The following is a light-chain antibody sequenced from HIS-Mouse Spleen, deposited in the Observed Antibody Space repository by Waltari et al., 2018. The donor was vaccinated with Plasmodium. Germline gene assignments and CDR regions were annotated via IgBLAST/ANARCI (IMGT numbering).Light chain of an antibody. J-gene: IGLJ3*02. CDR1: SSDVGSYNL. CDR3: CSYAGSSTNWV. CDR2: EGS. Sequence: QSALTQPASVSGSPGQSITISCTGTSSDVGSYNLVSWYQQHPVKAPKLMIYEGSKRPSGVSNRCSGSKSGNTASLTISGLQAEDEADYYCCSYAGSSTNWVFGGGTKLTVL. V-gene: IGLV2-23*01.